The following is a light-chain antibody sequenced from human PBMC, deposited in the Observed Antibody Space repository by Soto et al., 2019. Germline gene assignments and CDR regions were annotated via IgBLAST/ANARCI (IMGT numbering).Light chain of an antibody. Sequence: IQLTQSPSSLSASVGDRVTITCRASQDIAIYLAWYQQKPGEAPKLLIYAASTLYGGVPSRFSGSGSGTDFTLSINSLQPEDFATYYCQQYNSYSRTFGQGTKVDNK. CDR1: QDIAIY. V-gene: IGKV1-9*01. J-gene: IGKJ1*01. CDR3: QQYNSYSRT. CDR2: AAS.